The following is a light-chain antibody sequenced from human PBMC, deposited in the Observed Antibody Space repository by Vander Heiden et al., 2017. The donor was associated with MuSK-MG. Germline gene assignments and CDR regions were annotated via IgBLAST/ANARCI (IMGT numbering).Light chain of an antibody. CDR1: KLGDKY. CDR2: QDT. CDR3: QAWDMSTAV. V-gene: IGLV3-1*01. J-gene: IGLJ2*01. Sequence: SYALTQPPSVSVSPGQTASITCSGDKLGDKYPCWFQQKPGQSPVLVINQDTKRPSGIPERFAGSNSGNTATLTISGTQAMDEADYYCQAWDMSTAVFGGGTKLTVL.